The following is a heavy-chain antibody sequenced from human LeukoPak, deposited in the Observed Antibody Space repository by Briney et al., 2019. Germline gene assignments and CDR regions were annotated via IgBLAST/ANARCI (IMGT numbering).Heavy chain of an antibody. J-gene: IGHJ4*02. CDR3: ARGCPKCDSGLVY. D-gene: IGHD6-25*01. V-gene: IGHV4-34*01. Sequence: SGTLSLTCAVYGGSFSGYYWSWIRQPPGKGLEWIGEINHSGSTNYNPSLKSRVTISVDTSKNQFSLKLSSVIAADTAVYYCARGCPKCDSGLVYWGQGTLVTVSS. CDR2: INHSGST. CDR1: GGSFSGYY.